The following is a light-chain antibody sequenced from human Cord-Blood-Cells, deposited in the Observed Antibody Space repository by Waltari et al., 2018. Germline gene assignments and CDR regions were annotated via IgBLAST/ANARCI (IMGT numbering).Light chain of an antibody. CDR1: QSVSSN. CDR3: QQYNNWPPDT. V-gene: IGKV3-15*01. J-gene: IGKJ3*01. Sequence: EIVMTQSPATLSVSPGERATLSCMASQSVSSNLAWYQQKPGQAPRLLIYGASTRATGIPARFSGSGSGTEFTLTISSLQSEDFAVYYCQQYNNWPPDTFGPGTKVDIK. CDR2: GAS.